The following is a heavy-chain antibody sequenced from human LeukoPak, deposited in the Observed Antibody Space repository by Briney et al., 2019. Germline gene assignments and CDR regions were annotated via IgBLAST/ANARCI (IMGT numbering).Heavy chain of an antibody. CDR3: ARDPQPNGDYIGVFDI. CDR2: ITPIFGKP. D-gene: IGHD4-17*01. V-gene: IGHV1-69*05. J-gene: IGHJ3*02. CDR1: GGTFSTYS. Sequence: SVKVSCKASGGTFSTYSINWVRQAPGQGLKWMGGITPIFGKPNYAQKFQARVTITTDESTTTAYMELSSLRSEDTAVYFCARDPQPNGDYIGVFDIWGQGTMVIVSS.